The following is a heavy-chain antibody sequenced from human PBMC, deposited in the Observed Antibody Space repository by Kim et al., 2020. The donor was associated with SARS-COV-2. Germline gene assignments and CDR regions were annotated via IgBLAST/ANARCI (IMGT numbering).Heavy chain of an antibody. CDR2: INPSGGST. Sequence: ASVKVSCKASGYTFTSYYMHWVRQAPGQGLEWMGIINPSGGSTSYAQKFQGRVTMTRDTSTSTVYMELSSLRSEDTAVYYCARDYIVVVPAAEGYYYYGMDVWGQGTTVTVSS. CDR3: ARDYIVVVPAAEGYYYYGMDV. D-gene: IGHD2-2*01. V-gene: IGHV1-46*01. CDR1: GYTFTSYY. J-gene: IGHJ6*02.